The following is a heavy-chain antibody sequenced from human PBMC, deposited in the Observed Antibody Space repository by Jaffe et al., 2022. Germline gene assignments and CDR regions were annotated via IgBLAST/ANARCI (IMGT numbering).Heavy chain of an antibody. CDR2: IRYDGSNK. CDR1: GFTFSSYG. J-gene: IGHJ4*02. CDR3: AKDFGRITMVRGVMNV. Sequence: QVQLVESGGGVVQPGGSLRLSCAASGFTFSSYGMHWVRQAPGKGLEWVAFIRYDGSNKYYADSVKGRFTISRDNSKNTLYLQMNSLRAEDTAVYYCAKDFGRITMVRGVMNVWGQGTLVTVSS. V-gene: IGHV3-30*02. D-gene: IGHD3-10*01.